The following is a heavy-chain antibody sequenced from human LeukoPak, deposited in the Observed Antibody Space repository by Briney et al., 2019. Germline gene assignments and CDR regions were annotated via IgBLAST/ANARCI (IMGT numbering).Heavy chain of an antibody. V-gene: IGHV3-30-3*01. J-gene: IGHJ4*02. CDR3: ARASGTDY. CDR2: ISYDGSNK. D-gene: IGHD3-10*01. Sequence: GGSLRLSCAASGFTFSSYAMHWVRQAPGKGLEWVAVISYDGSNKYYADSVKGRFTISRDNSKNTLYLQMNSLRAEDTAMYYCARASGTDYWGQGTLVTVSS. CDR1: GFTFSSYA.